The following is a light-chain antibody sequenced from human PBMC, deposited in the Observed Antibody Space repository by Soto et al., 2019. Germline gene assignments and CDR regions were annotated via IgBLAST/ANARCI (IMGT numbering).Light chain of an antibody. CDR2: DNS. J-gene: IGLJ2*01. CDR1: SSNVGKNY. CDR3: GTWDSSLSGVV. V-gene: IGLV1-51*01. Sequence: QAVVTQPPSVSAAPGQQISIPCSGSSSNVGKNYVSWYQQLPGTAPKLLIYDNSQRPSGIPVRFSGSKSGTSATLGITGLQAGDEADYYCGTWDSSLSGVVLGGGTKVTVL.